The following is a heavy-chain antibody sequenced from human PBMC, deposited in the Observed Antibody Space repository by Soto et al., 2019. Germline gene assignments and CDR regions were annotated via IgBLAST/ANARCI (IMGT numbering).Heavy chain of an antibody. CDR1: GGSISSYY. CDR2: IYYSGST. V-gene: IGHV4-59*08. CDR3: ARHPEVEVAATYVGYWYCDL. Sequence: QVQLQESGPGLVKPSETLSLTCTVSGGSISSYYWSWIRQPPGKGLEWIGYIYYSGSTNYNPSLKSRVTISVDTSKNQFSLKLSSVTAADTAVYYCARHPEVEVAATYVGYWYCDLWGRGPLVTVSS. D-gene: IGHD2-15*01. J-gene: IGHJ2*01.